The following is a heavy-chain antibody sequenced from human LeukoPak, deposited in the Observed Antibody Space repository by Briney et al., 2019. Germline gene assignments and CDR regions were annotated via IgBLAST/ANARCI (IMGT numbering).Heavy chain of an antibody. D-gene: IGHD6-19*01. CDR3: ARDKGSSRGWYLARYYFDY. Sequence: ASVKVSCKASGYTFTGYYMHWVRQAPGQGLEWMGWINPNSGGTNYAQKFQGWVTMTRDTSISTAYMELSRLRSDDTAVYYCARDKGSSRGWYLARYYFDYWGQGTLVTVSS. V-gene: IGHV1-2*04. J-gene: IGHJ4*02. CDR1: GYTFTGYY. CDR2: INPNSGGT.